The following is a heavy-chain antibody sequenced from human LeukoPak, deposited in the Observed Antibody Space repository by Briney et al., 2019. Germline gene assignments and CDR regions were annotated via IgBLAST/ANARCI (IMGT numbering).Heavy chain of an antibody. CDR2: IRFGGTTK. CDR1: GFPFSSYG. CDR3: AWTHSSPPV. J-gene: IGHJ4*02. Sequence: SGKSLRLSCASSGFPFSSYGMNWVRQAPGKGLEWVAFIRFGGTTKYYADSVKGRFTVSRDDTKNTVFLQMNSLRYEDTAVYYCAWTHSSPPVWGQGTLVTISS. D-gene: IGHD3-22*01. V-gene: IGHV3-30*02.